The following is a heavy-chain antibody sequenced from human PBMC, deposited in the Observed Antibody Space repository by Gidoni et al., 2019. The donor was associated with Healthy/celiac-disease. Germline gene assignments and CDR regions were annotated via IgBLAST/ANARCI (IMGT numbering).Heavy chain of an antibody. J-gene: IGHJ6*02. Sequence: QVQLVESGGGLVQPGGSLRLSCAAPAFTFRDYYMRWIRQAPGKGLEWVSYISSSSSYTNDADSVKGRFTISRDNAKNSLYLQMISLRAEDTAVYYCASVLLWFGEHSYGMDVWGQGTTVTVSS. D-gene: IGHD3-10*01. CDR2: ISSSSSYT. CDR3: ASVLLWFGEHSYGMDV. CDR1: AFTFRDYY. V-gene: IGHV3-11*05.